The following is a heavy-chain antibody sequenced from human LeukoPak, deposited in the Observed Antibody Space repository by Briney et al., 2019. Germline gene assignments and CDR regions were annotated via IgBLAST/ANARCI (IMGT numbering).Heavy chain of an antibody. D-gene: IGHD2-2*01. CDR2: IGGRSPDT. J-gene: IGHJ6*02. Sequence: GGSLRLSCVASGFTYKNYTMSWVRQAQGQGLEWVSAIGGRSPDTYYADSVKGRFTISRDNAKNSLYLQMNSLRAEDTAVYYCVRGLYCSSTSCSNYYYYYGMDVWGQGTTVTVSS. CDR1: GFTYKNYT. V-gene: IGHV3-21*04. CDR3: VRGLYCSSTSCSNYYYYYGMDV.